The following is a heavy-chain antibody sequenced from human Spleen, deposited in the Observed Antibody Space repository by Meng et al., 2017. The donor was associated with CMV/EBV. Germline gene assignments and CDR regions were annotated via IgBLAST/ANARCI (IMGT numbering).Heavy chain of an antibody. J-gene: IGHJ4*02. CDR2: INHSGST. Sequence: QVQLTQWGAGLLKPSETLALTCAGYGGSFSGSYWSWIRQPPGKGLEWIGEINHSGSTNYNPSLKSRVTISVDTSKNQFSLKLSSVTAADTAVYYCARGQSQWIQLPFDYWGQGTLVTVSS. CDR1: GGSFSGSY. D-gene: IGHD5-18*01. CDR3: ARGQSQWIQLPFDY. V-gene: IGHV4-34*01.